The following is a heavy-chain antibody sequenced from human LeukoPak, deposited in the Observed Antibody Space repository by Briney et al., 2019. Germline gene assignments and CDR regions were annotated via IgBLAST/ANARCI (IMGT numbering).Heavy chain of an antibody. D-gene: IGHD2-2*01. Sequence: SVKVSCKASGGTFSSYAISWMRQAPGQGLEWMGGIIPIFGTANYAQKFQGRVTITTDESTSTAYMELSSLRSEDTAVYYCARYAGYCSSTSCYAFDYWGQGTLVTVSS. CDR2: IIPIFGTA. CDR3: ARYAGYCSSTSCYAFDY. J-gene: IGHJ4*02. CDR1: GGTFSSYA. V-gene: IGHV1-69*05.